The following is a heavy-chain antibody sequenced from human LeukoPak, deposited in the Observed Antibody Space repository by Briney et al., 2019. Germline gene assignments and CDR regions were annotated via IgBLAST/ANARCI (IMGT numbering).Heavy chain of an antibody. J-gene: IGHJ3*02. CDR3: ARGYSGSFSNAFDI. CDR2: IYYSGST. CDR1: GGSISSYY. V-gene: IGHV4-59*08. Sequence: SETLSLTCTVSGGSISSYYWSWIRQPPGKGLEWLGYIYYSGSTNYNPSLKSRVTISVDTSKNQFSLKLSSVTAADTAVYYCARGYSGSFSNAFDIWGRGTMVSVSS. D-gene: IGHD1-26*01.